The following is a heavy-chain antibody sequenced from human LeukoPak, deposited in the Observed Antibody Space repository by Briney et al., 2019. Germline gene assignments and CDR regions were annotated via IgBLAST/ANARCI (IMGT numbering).Heavy chain of an antibody. CDR1: GGTFSSYA. CDR2: IIPIFGTA. V-gene: IGHV1-69*06. D-gene: IGHD2-15*01. Sequence: GASVKVSCKASGGTFSSYAISWVRQAPGQGLEWMGGIIPIFGTANYAQKFQGRVTITADKSTSTAYMELSSLRFEDTAVYYCATGVKLYCSGGSCPNWFDPWGQGTLATVSS. CDR3: ATGVKLYCSGGSCPNWFDP. J-gene: IGHJ5*02.